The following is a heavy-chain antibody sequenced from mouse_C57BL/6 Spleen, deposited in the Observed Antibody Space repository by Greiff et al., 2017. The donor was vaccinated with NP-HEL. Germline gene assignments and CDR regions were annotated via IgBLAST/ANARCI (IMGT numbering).Heavy chain of an antibody. CDR3: TRDTMIKDGFAY. CDR1: GYTFTDYE. D-gene: IGHD2-4*01. CDR2: IDPETGGT. V-gene: IGHV1-15*01. J-gene: IGHJ3*01. Sequence: VQLKQSGAELVRPGASVTLSCKASGYTFTDYEMHWVKQTPVHGLEWIGAIDPETGGTAYNHKFKGKAILTADKSSSTAYMELRSLTSEDSAVYYCTRDTMIKDGFAYWGQGTLVTVSA.